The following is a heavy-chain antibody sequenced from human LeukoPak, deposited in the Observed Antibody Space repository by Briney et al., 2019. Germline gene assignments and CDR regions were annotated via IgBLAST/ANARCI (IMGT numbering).Heavy chain of an antibody. V-gene: IGHV3-23*01. CDR3: AKDQGASSYSFDY. Sequence: GGSLRLSCADSGFSFSNYNMNWVCQAPGDGLGWVSPFCGSVDTTYYVDSVKGRFTISKDNSKNTLYLQMDALTAEDTAVYYCAKDQGASSYSFDYWGQGTLVTVSS. CDR2: FCGSVDTT. D-gene: IGHD1-26*01. J-gene: IGHJ4*02. CDR1: GFSFSNYN.